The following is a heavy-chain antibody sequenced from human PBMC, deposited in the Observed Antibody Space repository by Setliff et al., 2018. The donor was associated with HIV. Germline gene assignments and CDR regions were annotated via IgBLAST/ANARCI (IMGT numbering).Heavy chain of an antibody. D-gene: IGHD2-21*01. CDR2: ISSSGTT. CDR3: ARLGRAIDDGGSALRLDF. J-gene: IGHJ4*02. Sequence: SETLSLTCVVSDDSFTNYDWTWIRQSPGKALEWIGYISSSGTTNYNPSLRSRVTISIETSDTRFSLWLRSATAADTATYFCARLGRAIDDGGSALRLDFWGQGMLVTVSS. CDR1: DDSFTNYD. V-gene: IGHV4-59*08.